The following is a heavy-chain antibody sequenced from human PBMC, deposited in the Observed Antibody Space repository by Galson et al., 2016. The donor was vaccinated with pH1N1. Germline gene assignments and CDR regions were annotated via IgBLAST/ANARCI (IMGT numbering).Heavy chain of an antibody. J-gene: IGHJ6*02. V-gene: IGHV1-18*01. CDR3: AMAGNCDGDRCYGNGLDV. CDR2: INVDTGNT. CDR1: GYTFTSNG. Sequence: SVKVSCKASGYTFTSNGISWVRQAPGQGLEWMGWINVDTGNTVHAQKLQARVTMTTDTSTKTAYMELRSLKSDDTAVYYWAMAGNCDGDRCYGNGLDVWGQGTTVTVSS. D-gene: IGHD2-21*01.